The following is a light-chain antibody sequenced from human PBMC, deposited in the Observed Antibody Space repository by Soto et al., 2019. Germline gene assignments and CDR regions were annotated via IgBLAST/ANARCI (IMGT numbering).Light chain of an antibody. CDR1: SSNVGINT. J-gene: IGLJ2*01. Sequence: QSVLTQPPSASGTPGQRVTMSCSGSSSNVGINTVNWYQQFPGTTPKLLIYSDYQRPSGVPDRFSGSKPGTSASLAISGLQSEDEAVYFCAAWEDSLNGVVFGGGTKLTVL. V-gene: IGLV1-44*01. CDR2: SDY. CDR3: AAWEDSLNGVV.